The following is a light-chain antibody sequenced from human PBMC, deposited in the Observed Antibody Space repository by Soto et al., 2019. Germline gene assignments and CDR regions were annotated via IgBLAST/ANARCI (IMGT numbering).Light chain of an antibody. CDR1: SSDVGGYNY. J-gene: IGLJ1*01. Sequence: QSALTQPASVSGSPGQSITISCTGTSSDVGGYNYVSWYQQHPGKAPKLMIYEVSNRPSGVSNRFSGSKSCNTASLTISGLQAEDEADYYCSSYTSSSTLPFVFGTGTKLTVL. CDR3: SSYTSSSTLPFV. V-gene: IGLV2-14*01. CDR2: EVS.